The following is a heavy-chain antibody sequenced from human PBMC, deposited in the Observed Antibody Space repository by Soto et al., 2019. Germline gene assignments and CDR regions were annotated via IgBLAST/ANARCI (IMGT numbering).Heavy chain of an antibody. D-gene: IGHD6-19*01. CDR1: GFTFSTYG. CDR2: IWYAGRRT. Sequence: QVQLVESGGDVVQPGTSLRLSCAASGFTFSTYGMHWVRQAPGKGLDWVALIWYAGRRTHYAETVKGRFTISRDNSKNTMLLQMNSLRVEDTAVYYGPREQIGVAGSTYDYWGQGTLVTVS. V-gene: IGHV3-33*01. J-gene: IGHJ4*02. CDR3: PREQIGVAGSTYDY.